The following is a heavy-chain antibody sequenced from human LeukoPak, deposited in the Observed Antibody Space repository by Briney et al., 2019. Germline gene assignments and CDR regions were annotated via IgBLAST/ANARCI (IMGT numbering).Heavy chain of an antibody. CDR3: ATSGTELLFDY. V-gene: IGHV1-24*01. CDR1: GYTFTSYA. D-gene: IGHD1-7*01. J-gene: IGHJ4*02. Sequence: GASVKVSCKASGYTFTSYAMNWVRQAPGKGLEWMGGFDPEDGETIYAQKFQGRVTMTEDTSTDTAYMELSSLRSEDTAVYYCATSGTELLFDYWGQGTLVTVSS. CDR2: FDPEDGET.